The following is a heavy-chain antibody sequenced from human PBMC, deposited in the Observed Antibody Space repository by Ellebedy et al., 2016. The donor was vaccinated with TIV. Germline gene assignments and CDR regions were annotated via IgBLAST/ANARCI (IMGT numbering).Heavy chain of an antibody. D-gene: IGHD3-22*01. V-gene: IGHV3-64*01. Sequence: GGSLRLSCAASGFTFSSYAMHWVRQAPGKGLEYVSAISSNGGSTYYANSVKGRFTISRDNSKNTLYLRMNSLRAEDTAVYYCAKAGGYYYDRNAFDIWGQGTMVTVSS. CDR2: ISSNGGST. CDR3: AKAGGYYYDRNAFDI. J-gene: IGHJ3*02. CDR1: GFTFSSYA.